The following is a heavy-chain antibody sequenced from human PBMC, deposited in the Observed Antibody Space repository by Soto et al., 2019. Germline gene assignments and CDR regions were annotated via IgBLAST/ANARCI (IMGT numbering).Heavy chain of an antibody. D-gene: IGHD4-4*01. CDR2: INPILGIA. J-gene: IGHJ3*02. CDR3: ARDNNTLSNYGAFDI. CDR1: GYTFTVYY. V-gene: IGHV1-69*10. Sequence: SVKVSCKASGYTFTVYYMHWVLQAPGQGLEWMGWINPILGIANYAQKFQGRVTITADKSTSTAYMELSSLRSEDTAVYYCARDNNTLSNYGAFDIWGQGTMVTVSS.